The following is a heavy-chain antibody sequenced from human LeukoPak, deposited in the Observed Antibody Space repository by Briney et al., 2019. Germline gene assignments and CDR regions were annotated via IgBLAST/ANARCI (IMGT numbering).Heavy chain of an antibody. CDR2: IRYDGSNK. V-gene: IGHV3-30*02. J-gene: IGHJ6*03. Sequence: GGSLRLSCAASGFIFSSYGMHWVRQAPGKGLEWVAFIRYDGSNKYYADSVKGRFTISRDNSKNTLYLQMNSLRAEDTAVYYCAKAGGYYYYMDVWGKGTTVTVSS. CDR3: AKAGGYYYYMDV. CDR1: GFIFSSYG. D-gene: IGHD2-15*01.